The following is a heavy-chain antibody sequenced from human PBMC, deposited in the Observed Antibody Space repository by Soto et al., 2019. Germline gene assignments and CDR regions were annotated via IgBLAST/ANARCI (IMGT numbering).Heavy chain of an antibody. Sequence: PSETLSLTCAVYGGSFSGYYWSWIRQPPGKGLEWIGEINHSGSTNYNPSLKSRVTISVDTSKNQFSLKLSSVTAADRAVYYCARSQRRVYYFDYRGQGTLVTVSS. V-gene: IGHV4-34*01. J-gene: IGHJ4*02. CDR1: GGSFSGYY. CDR3: ARSQRRVYYFDY. CDR2: INHSGST.